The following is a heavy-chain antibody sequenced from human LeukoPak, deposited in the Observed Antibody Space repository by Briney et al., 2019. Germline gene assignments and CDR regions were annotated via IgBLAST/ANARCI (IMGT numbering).Heavy chain of an antibody. CDR1: GYSISSGYY. CDR2: IYHSGST. CDR3: ARPGITYGSGSGVDY. J-gene: IGHJ4*02. D-gene: IGHD3-10*01. V-gene: IGHV4-38-2*02. Sequence: SETLSLTCTVSGYSISSGYYWGWIRQPPGKGLEWIGSIYHSGSTYYNPSLKSRVTISVDTSKNQFSLKLSSVTAADTAVYYCARPGITYGSGSGVDYWGQGTLVTVSS.